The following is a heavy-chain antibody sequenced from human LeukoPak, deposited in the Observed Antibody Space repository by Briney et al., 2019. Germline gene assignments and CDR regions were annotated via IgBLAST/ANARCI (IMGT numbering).Heavy chain of an antibody. V-gene: IGHV1-69*13. CDR1: GGTFSSYA. J-gene: IGHJ4*02. CDR2: IIPIFGTA. CDR3: ARDGYDSSGYYSDY. D-gene: IGHD3-22*01. Sequence: ASVKVSCKASGGTFSSYAISWVRQAPGQGLEWMGGIIPIFGTANYAQKFQGRVMITADESTSTAYMELSSLRSEDTAVYYCARDGYDSSGYYSDYWGQGTLVTVSS.